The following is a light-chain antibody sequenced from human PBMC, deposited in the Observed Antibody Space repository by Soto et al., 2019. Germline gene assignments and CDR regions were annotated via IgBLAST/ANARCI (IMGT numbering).Light chain of an antibody. CDR2: VNS. CDR3: SSYTSSDTPYV. Sequence: QSALTQPASVSGSPGQSITNSCTGTSSDIGDYKYVSWYQQHPDKAPKLIIFVNSNRPSGISDRFSASKSGNTASLTISGLQAEDEADYYCSSYTSSDTPYVFGTATKLTVL. J-gene: IGLJ1*01. V-gene: IGLV2-14*01. CDR1: SSDIGDYKY.